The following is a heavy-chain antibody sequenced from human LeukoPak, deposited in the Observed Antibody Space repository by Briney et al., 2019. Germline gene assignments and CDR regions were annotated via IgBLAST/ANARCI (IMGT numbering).Heavy chain of an antibody. D-gene: IGHD2-21*01. J-gene: IGHJ4*02. CDR1: GFTFNTYS. Sequence: GGSLRLSRAASGFTFNTYSMNWVRQAPGKGLEWVASISSRSNYINYAESVKGRFTISRDNAQNSLYLQMNSLRAEDTAVYYCARWDPGGDSLDYWGQGTLVTVSS. CDR3: ARWDPGGDSLDY. V-gene: IGHV3-21*01. CDR2: ISSRSNYI.